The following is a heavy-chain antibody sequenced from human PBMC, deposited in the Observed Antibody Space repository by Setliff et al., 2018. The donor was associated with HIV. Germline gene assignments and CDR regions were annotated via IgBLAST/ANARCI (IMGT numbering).Heavy chain of an antibody. CDR1: GGTFGSYA. CDR2: IIPIFETT. D-gene: IGHD3-10*01. Sequence: SVKVSCKASGGTFGSYAISWVRQAPGQGLEWLGGIIPIFETTNYAQKFQGRVTITANKSTSTIYMELSSLRSDDTAVYYCARGQGVHFWVNDAFDIWGQGTMVTVSS. CDR3: ARGQGVHFWVNDAFDI. J-gene: IGHJ3*02. V-gene: IGHV1-69*06.